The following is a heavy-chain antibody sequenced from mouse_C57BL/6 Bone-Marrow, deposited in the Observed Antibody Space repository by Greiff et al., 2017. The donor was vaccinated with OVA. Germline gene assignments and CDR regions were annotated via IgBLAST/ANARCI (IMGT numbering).Heavy chain of an antibody. V-gene: IGHV1-52*01. CDR1: GYTFTSYW. J-gene: IGHJ2*01. D-gene: IGHD1-1*01. CDR3: ARGDFITTVVYFDY. CDR2: IDPSDSVT. Sequence: QVQLQQPGAELVRPGSSVKLSCKASGYTFTSYWMHWVKQRPIQGLEWIGNIDPSDSVTHYNQKFKDKATLTVNKSSSTAYMQLSSLTSEYSAVYYCARGDFITTVVYFDYWGQGTTLTVSS.